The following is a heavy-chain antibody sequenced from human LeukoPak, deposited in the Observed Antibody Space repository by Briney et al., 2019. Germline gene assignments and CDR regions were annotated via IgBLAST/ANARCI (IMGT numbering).Heavy chain of an antibody. CDR2: ISYSGST. J-gene: IGHJ4*02. CDR3: ARLITGYTTSSSRYYFGY. CDR1: GGSISSGSYY. V-gene: IGHV4-39*01. Sequence: ETLSLTCTVSGGSISSGSYYWSWIRQPPGKGLEWIGSISYSGSTYYNPSLKSRVTMSVDTSKNQFSLKLSSVTAADMAVYYCARLITGYTTSSSRYYFGYWGQGTLVTVSS. D-gene: IGHD3-9*01.